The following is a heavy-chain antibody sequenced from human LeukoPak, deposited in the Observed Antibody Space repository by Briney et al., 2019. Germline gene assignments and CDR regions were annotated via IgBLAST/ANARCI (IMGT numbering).Heavy chain of an antibody. Sequence: ASVKVSCKASGYTFTSYGISWMRQAPGQGLEWMGWISAYNGNTNYAQKLQGRVTMTTDTSTSTAYMELRSLRSDDTAVYYCARDPATIFGVVISYWFDPWGQGTLVTVSS. J-gene: IGHJ5*02. CDR1: GYTFTSYG. V-gene: IGHV1-18*01. CDR2: ISAYNGNT. CDR3: ARDPATIFGVVISYWFDP. D-gene: IGHD3-3*01.